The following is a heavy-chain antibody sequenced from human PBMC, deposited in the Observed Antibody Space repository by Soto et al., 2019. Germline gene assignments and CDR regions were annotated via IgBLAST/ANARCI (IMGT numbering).Heavy chain of an antibody. J-gene: IGHJ4*02. D-gene: IGHD2-2*01. V-gene: IGHV4-59*01. CDR2: ISYSGST. CDR1: GGSISPYY. Sequence: ASETLSLTCTVSGGSISPYYWSWIRQPPGKGLEWIGYISYSGSTNYNPSLKSRVTLSVDTSKSQFSLKLDSVTAADTALYFCARADCSSTRCYPFDYWGQGAVVTVSS. CDR3: ARADCSSTRCYPFDY.